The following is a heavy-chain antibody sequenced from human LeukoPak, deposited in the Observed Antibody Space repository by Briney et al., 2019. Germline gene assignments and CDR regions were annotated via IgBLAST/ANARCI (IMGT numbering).Heavy chain of an antibody. CDR2: ISSSSNI. CDR1: GFTFSSYS. V-gene: IGHV3-21*06. J-gene: IGHJ4*02. D-gene: IGHD2-2*01. Sequence: PGGSLRLSCAASGFTFSSYSMNWVRQAPGKGLEWVSSISSSSNIYYADSVKGRFAISRDNAKNSLYLQMNSLRAEDTAVYYCARGAGYCTSTSCHLWSDYWGQGTLVTVSS. CDR3: ARGAGYCTSTSCHLWSDY.